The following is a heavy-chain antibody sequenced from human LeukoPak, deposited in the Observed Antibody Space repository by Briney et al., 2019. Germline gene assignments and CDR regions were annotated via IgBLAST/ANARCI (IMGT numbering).Heavy chain of an antibody. Sequence: GGSLRLSCAASGFTFSSYSMNWVRQAPGKGREWVSYISSSSSPIYYADSVKGRLTISRENSKNSMYMQMNRLRGEDTAVYYCAKAYRAYDSSGYSYWGQGTLVTVSS. CDR2: ISSSSSPI. CDR1: GFTFSSYS. V-gene: IGHV3-48*01. D-gene: IGHD3-22*01. J-gene: IGHJ4*02. CDR3: AKAYRAYDSSGYSY.